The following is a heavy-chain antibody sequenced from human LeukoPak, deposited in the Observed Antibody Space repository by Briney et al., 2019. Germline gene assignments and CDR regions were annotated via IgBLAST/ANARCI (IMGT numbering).Heavy chain of an antibody. CDR3: ATYRQVLLPFES. V-gene: IGHV3-23*01. CDR2: IFPSGGEI. CDR1: GFTFSTFA. J-gene: IGHJ4*02. D-gene: IGHD2-8*02. Sequence: GGSVRLSCAASGFTFSTFAMIWIRQPPGKGLEWVSSIFPSGGEIHYADSVRGRFTISRDNSKSTLSLQMNSLRAEDTAIYYCATYRQVLLPFESWGQGTLVTVSS.